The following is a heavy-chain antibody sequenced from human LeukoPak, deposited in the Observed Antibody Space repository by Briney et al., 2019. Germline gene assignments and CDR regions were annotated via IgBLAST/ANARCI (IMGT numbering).Heavy chain of an antibody. CDR2: ISGSGGST. J-gene: IGHJ4*02. D-gene: IGHD3-10*01. V-gene: IGHV3-23*01. Sequence: GGSLRLSCAASGFTFSSYAMSWVRQAPGKGLEWVSAISGSGGSTYYADSVKGRFTISRDISKNTLYLQMNSLRAEDTAVYYCAPIWFGELLSVFDYWGQGTLVTVSS. CDR3: APIWFGELLSVFDY. CDR1: GFTFSSYA.